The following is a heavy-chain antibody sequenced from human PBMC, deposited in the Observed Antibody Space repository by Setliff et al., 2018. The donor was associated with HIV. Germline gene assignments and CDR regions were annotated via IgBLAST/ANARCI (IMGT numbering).Heavy chain of an antibody. D-gene: IGHD3-3*01. CDR3: ASANFWSGYYGY. V-gene: IGHV4-39*07. Sequence: SETLSLTCTVSGGSISSSSYYWGWIRQLPEKGLEWIGSIYYSGSAYHNPSLKSRVAISVDTSKNQFSLKLSSVTAADTAVYYCASANFWSGYYGYWGQGTLVTVSS. J-gene: IGHJ4*02. CDR2: IYYSGSA. CDR1: GGSISSSSYY.